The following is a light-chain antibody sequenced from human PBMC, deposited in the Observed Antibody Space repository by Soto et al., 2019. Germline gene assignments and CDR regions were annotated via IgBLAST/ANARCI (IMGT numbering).Light chain of an antibody. CDR3: QQSYSAPPWT. CDR2: AAS. V-gene: IGKV1-39*01. Sequence: DIQMTQSPSSLSASVGDRVTISCRVSQSISTYLNWYQQKPGKAPRLLIYAASSVQTGVPPRFSGSGSGTDFTLIISSLRPEDIATYFCQQSYSAPPWTFGQGTKVDIK. J-gene: IGKJ1*01. CDR1: QSISTY.